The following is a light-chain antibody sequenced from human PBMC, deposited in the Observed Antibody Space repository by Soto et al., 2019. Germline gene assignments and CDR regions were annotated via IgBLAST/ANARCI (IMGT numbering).Light chain of an antibody. CDR1: GSNIGAGYD. V-gene: IGLV1-40*01. CDR3: QSYDSSLSGSV. Sequence: QSVLTQPPSVSGAPGQRVTISCTGSGSNIGAGYDVHWYQQLPGSAPKLLIYSNTNRPSGVPDRFSGSKSGTSASLAITGLQAEDDADYYCQSYDSSLSGSVFGGGTKLTVL. J-gene: IGLJ2*01. CDR2: SNT.